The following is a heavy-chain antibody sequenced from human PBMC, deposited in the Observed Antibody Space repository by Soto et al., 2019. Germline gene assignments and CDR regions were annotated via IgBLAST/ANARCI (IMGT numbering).Heavy chain of an antibody. V-gene: IGHV3-30*18. Sequence: QVQLVESGGGVVQPGRSLRLSCAASGFAFSSYGMHWVRQAPGKGLEWVAVISYDGSNKYYADSVKGRFTISRDNSKNTLYLQMNSLRAEDTAVYYCAKDPRIMVRGVIDWFDPWGQGTLVTVSS. CDR1: GFAFSSYG. D-gene: IGHD3-10*01. CDR2: ISYDGSNK. CDR3: AKDPRIMVRGVIDWFDP. J-gene: IGHJ5*02.